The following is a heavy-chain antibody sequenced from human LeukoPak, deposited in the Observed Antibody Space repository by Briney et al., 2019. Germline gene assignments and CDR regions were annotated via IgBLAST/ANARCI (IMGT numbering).Heavy chain of an antibody. Sequence: GESLKISCKGSGYTFTSYWVGWVRQMSGKGLEWMGIIHPGDSDTRYSPSFQGHVTISADKSISTAYLQWSSLKASDTAMYYCARQYSSSSAYYYYGMDVWGQGTTVTVSS. CDR3: ARQYSSSSAYYYYGMDV. CDR1: GYTFTSYW. CDR2: IHPGDSDT. D-gene: IGHD6-6*01. V-gene: IGHV5-51*01. J-gene: IGHJ6*02.